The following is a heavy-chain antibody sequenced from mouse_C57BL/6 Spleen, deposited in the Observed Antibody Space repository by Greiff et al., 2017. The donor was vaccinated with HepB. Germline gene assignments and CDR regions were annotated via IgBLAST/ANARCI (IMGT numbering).Heavy chain of an antibody. V-gene: IGHV1-82*01. D-gene: IGHD2-2*01. CDR2: IYPGDGDT. CDR1: GYAFSSSW. CDR3: ARGDGYDEGFAY. J-gene: IGHJ3*01. Sequence: VQLQQSGPELVKPGASVKISCKASGYAFSSSWMNWVKQRPGKGLEWIGRIYPGDGDTNYNGKFKGKATLTADKSSSTAYMQLSSLTSEDSAVYFCARGDGYDEGFAYWGQGTLVTVSA.